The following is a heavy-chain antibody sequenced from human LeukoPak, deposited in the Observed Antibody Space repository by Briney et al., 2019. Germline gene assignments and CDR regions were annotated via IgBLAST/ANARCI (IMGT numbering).Heavy chain of an antibody. V-gene: IGHV4-61*10. J-gene: IGHJ4*02. D-gene: IGHD3-22*01. CDR3: ARVKYYYDSSGYPTVGLFDY. Sequence: SETLSLTCTVSGGSISSGSYYWTWFRQPAGKGLEWIGEVYHSGSTNYNPSLKSRVTISVDKSKNQFSLKLSSVTAADTAVYYCARVKYYYDSSGYPTVGLFDYWGQGTLVTVSS. CDR1: GGSISSGSYY. CDR2: VYHSGST.